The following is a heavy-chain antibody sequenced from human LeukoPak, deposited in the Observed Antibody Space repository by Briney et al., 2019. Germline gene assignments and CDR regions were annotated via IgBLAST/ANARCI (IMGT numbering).Heavy chain of an antibody. CDR1: GYSFTSYW. Sequence: GESLKISCKGSGYSFTSYWIGWVRQMPGKGLEGMGIIYPGDSDTRYSPSFQGQVTISADKSISTAYLQWSSLKASDTAMYYCARLGYDSSGYYRGNFDYWGQGTLVTVSS. CDR3: ARLGYDSSGYYRGNFDY. CDR2: IYPGDSDT. V-gene: IGHV5-51*01. J-gene: IGHJ4*02. D-gene: IGHD3-22*01.